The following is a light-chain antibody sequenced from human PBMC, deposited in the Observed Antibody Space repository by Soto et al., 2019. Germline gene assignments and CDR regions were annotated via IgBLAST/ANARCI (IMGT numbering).Light chain of an antibody. CDR3: SSYTSSSTLL. Sequence: TQPPSVSGSPGQSVTISCTGTSSDVGTYNRVSWYQEPPGTAPKLMIYEVNNRPSGVPDRFSGSKSGNTASLTISGLQAEDEADYYCSSYTSSSTLLFGGGTKLTVL. J-gene: IGLJ2*01. CDR1: SSDVGTYNR. V-gene: IGLV2-18*02. CDR2: EVN.